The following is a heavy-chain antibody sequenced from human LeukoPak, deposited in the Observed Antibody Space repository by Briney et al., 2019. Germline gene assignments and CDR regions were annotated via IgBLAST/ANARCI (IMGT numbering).Heavy chain of an antibody. CDR1: GFTVSSNY. D-gene: IGHD3-10*01. Sequence: GGSLRLSCAASGFTVSSNYMSWVRQAPGKGLEWVSVIYSGGSTYYADSVKGRFTISRDNSKNTLYLQMNSLRAEDTAVYYCARGTGVIMNWFDPWGQGTLVTVSS. CDR2: IYSGGST. J-gene: IGHJ5*02. CDR3: ARGTGVIMNWFDP. V-gene: IGHV3-53*01.